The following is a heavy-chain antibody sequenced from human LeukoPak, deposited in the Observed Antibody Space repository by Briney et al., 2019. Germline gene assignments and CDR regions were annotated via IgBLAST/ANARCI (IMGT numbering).Heavy chain of an antibody. J-gene: IGHJ3*02. CDR2: IYYSGST. CDR3: ARHGGESIVAMILHAFDI. D-gene: IGHD5-12*01. CDR1: GGSISSYY. Sequence: KPSETLSLTCTISGGSISSYYWSWIRQPPGKGLEWIGSIYYSGSTNYNPSLKSRVTMSVDTSKNQFSLKLSSVTAADTAMYYCARHGGESIVAMILHAFDIWGQGTMVTVSS. V-gene: IGHV4-59*08.